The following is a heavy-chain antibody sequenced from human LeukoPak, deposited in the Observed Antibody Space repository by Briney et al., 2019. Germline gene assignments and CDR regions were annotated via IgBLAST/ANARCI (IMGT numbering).Heavy chain of an antibody. V-gene: IGHV4-61*02. D-gene: IGHD2-2*01. CDR1: GDSISSGDYY. Sequence: PSETLSLTCTVSGDSISSGDYYWSWIRQPAGKGLEWIGRIYTSGNTNYNPSLKSRVTISVDTSKNQFSLKLSSVTAADTAVYYCARVSVIVVVPAPRGGAFDIWGQGTMVTVSS. J-gene: IGHJ3*02. CDR2: IYTSGNT. CDR3: ARVSVIVVVPAPRGGAFDI.